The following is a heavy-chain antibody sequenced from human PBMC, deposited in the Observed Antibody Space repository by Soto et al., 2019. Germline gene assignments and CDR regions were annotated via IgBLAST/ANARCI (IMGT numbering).Heavy chain of an antibody. J-gene: IGHJ6*02. V-gene: IGHV5-10-1*01. CDR2: IDPSDSYT. CDR3: ARGEYSSSIYYYYGMDV. CDR1: GYSFTSYW. D-gene: IGHD6-6*01. Sequence: GESLKISCKGSGYSFTSYWISWVRQMPGKGLEWMGRIDPSDSYTNYSPSFQGHVTISADKSISTAYLQWSSLKASDTAMYYCARGEYSSSIYYYYGMDVWGQGTTVTVYS.